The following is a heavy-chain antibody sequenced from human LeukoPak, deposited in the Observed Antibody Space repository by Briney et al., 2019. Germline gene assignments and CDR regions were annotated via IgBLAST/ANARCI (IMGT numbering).Heavy chain of an antibody. V-gene: IGHV3-74*01. Sequence: GGSLRLSCAASGITFGNNWMHWVRQGPGKGLVWISRINSDGGGAIYADSVKGRFTVSRDNAKNTLYLQMNSLRAEDTAVYYCAKVVVPSPHFDYWGQGTLVTVSS. CDR2: INSDGGGA. D-gene: IGHD2-15*01. CDR1: GITFGNNW. CDR3: AKVVVPSPHFDY. J-gene: IGHJ4*02.